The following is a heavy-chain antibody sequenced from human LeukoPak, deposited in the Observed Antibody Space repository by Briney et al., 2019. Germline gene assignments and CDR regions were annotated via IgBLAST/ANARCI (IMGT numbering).Heavy chain of an antibody. Sequence: SETLSLTCTVSGGSISSYYWSWIRQPPGKGLEWIGYIYYSGSTNYNPSLKSRVTISVDTSKNQFSLKLSSVTAADTAVYYCARKVGDYDASFDYWGQGTLVTVSS. D-gene: IGHD4-17*01. CDR3: ARKVGDYDASFDY. J-gene: IGHJ4*02. V-gene: IGHV4-59*01. CDR2: IYYSGST. CDR1: GGSISSYY.